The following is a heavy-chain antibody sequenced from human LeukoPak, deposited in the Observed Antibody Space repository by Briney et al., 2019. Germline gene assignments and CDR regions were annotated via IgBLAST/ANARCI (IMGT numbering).Heavy chain of an antibody. CDR3: ARDKNWSHAFDI. V-gene: IGHV4-61*01. J-gene: IGHJ3*02. CDR2: IYYSGST. Sequence: SETLSLTCTVSGGSVSSGSYYWSWIRQPPGKGLEWIGYIYYSGSTNYNPSLKSRVTISVDTSKNQFSPKLSSVTAADTAVYYCARDKNWSHAFDIWGQGTMVTVSS. CDR1: GGSVSSGSYY. D-gene: IGHD1-1*01.